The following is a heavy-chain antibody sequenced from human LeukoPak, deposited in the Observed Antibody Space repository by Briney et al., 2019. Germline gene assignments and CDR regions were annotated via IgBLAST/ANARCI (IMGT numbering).Heavy chain of an antibody. CDR3: ARYYSDPFDV. J-gene: IGHJ3*01. V-gene: IGHV3-11*04. Sequence: PGGSLRLSCAASGFTFSDYYMTWIRQAPGKGLEWLSYISSTTGRIIYYADSVKGRFTISRDNTKNSLFLQMVSLRVEDTAVCYCARYYSDPFDVWGQGTVVTVSS. CDR1: GFTFSDYY. CDR2: ISSTTGRII. D-gene: IGHD3-10*01.